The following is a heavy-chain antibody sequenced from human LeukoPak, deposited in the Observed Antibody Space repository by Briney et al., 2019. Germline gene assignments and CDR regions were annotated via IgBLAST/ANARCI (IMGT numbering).Heavy chain of an antibody. CDR3: ARLQGVAAAGGH. V-gene: IGHV4-39*01. D-gene: IGHD6-13*01. CDR1: GGSISSSSYY. CDR2: IYYSGST. J-gene: IGHJ4*02. Sequence: PSETLSLTCTVSGGSISSSSYYWGWIRQPPGKGLEWIGSIYYSGSTYYNPSLKSRVTISVDTSKNQFSLKLSSVTAADTAVYYCARLQGVAAAGGHWGQGTLVTVSS.